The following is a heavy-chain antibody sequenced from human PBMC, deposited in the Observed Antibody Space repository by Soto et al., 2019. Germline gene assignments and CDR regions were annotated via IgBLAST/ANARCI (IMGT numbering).Heavy chain of an antibody. CDR1: TFIFTNYA. Sequence: LRLSCAASTFIFTNYAMSWVRQAPGEGLEWVSAISGSGGTTYYAESVKGRFSISRDNSKNTLYLQLNSLRVEDTAVYYCARLERITIFGVVTGSGSFDPWGQGTLVTVSS. CDR2: ISGSGGTT. J-gene: IGHJ5*02. D-gene: IGHD3-3*01. CDR3: ARLERITIFGVVTGSGSFDP. V-gene: IGHV3-23*01.